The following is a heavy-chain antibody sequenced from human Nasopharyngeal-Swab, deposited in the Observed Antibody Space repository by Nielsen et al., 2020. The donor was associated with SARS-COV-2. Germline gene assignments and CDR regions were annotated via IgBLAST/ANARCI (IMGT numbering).Heavy chain of an antibody. CDR2: LSVYNADT. D-gene: IGHD3-3*01. J-gene: IGHJ4*02. V-gene: IGHV1-18*01. CDR3: ARDIEEWLVVPSLSFDY. Sequence: WVRQAPGQGLEGMGGLSVYNADTNYAQKLQGRVSMTTDTSTSTTYMELRCLKSDDTAVYYCARDIEEWLVVPSLSFDYWGQGTLVTVSS.